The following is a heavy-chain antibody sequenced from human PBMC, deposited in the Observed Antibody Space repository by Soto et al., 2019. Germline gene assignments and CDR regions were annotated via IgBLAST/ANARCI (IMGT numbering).Heavy chain of an antibody. CDR3: ARHRPTTVTFDY. J-gene: IGHJ4*02. Sequence: SETLSLTCTVSGGSIRSYYWSWIRQPPGKGLEWIGYIYYSGSTNYNPSLKSRVTISVDTSKNQFSLKLSSVTAADTAVYYCARHRPTTVTFDYWGQGTLVTVSS. V-gene: IGHV4-59*08. CDR2: IYYSGST. CDR1: GGSIRSYY. D-gene: IGHD4-17*01.